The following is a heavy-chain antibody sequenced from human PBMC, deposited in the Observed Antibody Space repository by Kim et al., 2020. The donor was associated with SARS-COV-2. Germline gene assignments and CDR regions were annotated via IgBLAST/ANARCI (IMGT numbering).Heavy chain of an antibody. Sequence: DGETIYAHKYQGRVTMTEDTSADTAYMGLSSLRSEDTAVYYCATDGGLDYWGQGTLVTVSS. V-gene: IGHV1-24*01. D-gene: IGHD3-16*01. CDR2: DGET. J-gene: IGHJ4*02. CDR3: ATDGGLDY.